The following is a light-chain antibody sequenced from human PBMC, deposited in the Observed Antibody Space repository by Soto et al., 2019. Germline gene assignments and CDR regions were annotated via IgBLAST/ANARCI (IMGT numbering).Light chain of an antibody. Sequence: DIQLTQSPSFLSASVGDRVAITCRASQGISSDLAWYQQKPGKAPKLLIYAASTLQSGVPSRFSGSGSGTEFTLTISSLQPEDFATYYCQQLNSYPPTFGQGTRLENK. CDR1: QGISSD. V-gene: IGKV1-9*01. CDR2: AAS. CDR3: QQLNSYPPT. J-gene: IGKJ5*01.